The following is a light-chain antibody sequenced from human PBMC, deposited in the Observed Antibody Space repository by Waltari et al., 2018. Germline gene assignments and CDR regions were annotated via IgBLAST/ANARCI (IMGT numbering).Light chain of an antibody. CDR3: HQYCSTPLT. V-gene: IGKV2-29*01. CDR1: QSLLNRDGKTY. Sequence: DIVMTQTPLSLSVTPGQSASISCKSSQSLLNRDGKTYLYWYLQKPGQSPKLLIYWASTRQPGVPDRFSGSGSGTDFTLTISTLQAEDVAVYYCHQYCSTPLTFGQGTKVDIK. CDR2: WAS. J-gene: IGKJ1*01.